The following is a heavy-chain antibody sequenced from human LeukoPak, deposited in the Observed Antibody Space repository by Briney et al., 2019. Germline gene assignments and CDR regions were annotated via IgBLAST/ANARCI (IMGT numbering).Heavy chain of an antibody. CDR2: ISSSSSTI. V-gene: IGHV3-48*01. CDR1: GFTFDDYG. J-gene: IGHJ6*03. Sequence: GGSLRLSCAASGFTFDDYGMSWVRQAPGKGLEWVSYISSSSSTIYYADSVKGRFTISRDNAKNSLYLQMNSLRAEDTAVYYCASANTMVRGVPYYYYYMDVWGKGTTVTVSS. CDR3: ASANTMVRGVPYYYYYMDV. D-gene: IGHD3-10*01.